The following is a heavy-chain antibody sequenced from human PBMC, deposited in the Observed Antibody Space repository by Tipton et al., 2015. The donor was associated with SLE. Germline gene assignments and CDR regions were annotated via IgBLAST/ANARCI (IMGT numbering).Heavy chain of an antibody. CDR3: ARLTPLGGWYYFDY. J-gene: IGHJ4*02. Sequence: GLVKPSGTLSLTCSVSGGSIRTYYWSWIRQPPGKGLEWIGYMYYTGTNHYNPSVKSRVTISGDTSKNQFSLKLTSVSAADTAVYYCARLTPLGGWYYFDYWGQGALVTVSS. CDR2: MYYTGTN. V-gene: IGHV4-59*01. CDR1: GGSIRTYY. D-gene: IGHD2-15*01.